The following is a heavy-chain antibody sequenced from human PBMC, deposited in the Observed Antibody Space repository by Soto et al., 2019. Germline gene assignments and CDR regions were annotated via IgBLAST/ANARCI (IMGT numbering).Heavy chain of an antibody. CDR1: GGTFSSYA. V-gene: IGHV1-69*13. D-gene: IGHD2-2*01. J-gene: IGHJ6*02. Sequence: ASVKVSCKASGGTFSSYAISWVRQAPGQGLEWMGGIIPIFGTANYAQKFQGRVTITADESTSTAYMELSSLRSEDTAVYHCARALSQLLDYYYGMDVWGQGTTVTVSS. CDR3: ARALSQLLDYYYGMDV. CDR2: IIPIFGTA.